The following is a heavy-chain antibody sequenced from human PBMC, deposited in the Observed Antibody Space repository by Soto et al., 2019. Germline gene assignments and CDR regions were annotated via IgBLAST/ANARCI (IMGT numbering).Heavy chain of an antibody. CDR1: GFTFSSFG. V-gene: IGHV3-33*01. Sequence: GGSRRLSCAASGFTFSSFGMNWVRQAPGKGLEWVSLIWYDGSKKSYGDSGKGGFTISRDNSRNTVYLQMNSLRAHNTAVYYCARDASYYSLWSGYYPSRNGMDVWGQGTTVTVSS. CDR2: IWYDGSKK. D-gene: IGHD3-3*01. J-gene: IGHJ6*02. CDR3: ARDASYYSLWSGYYPSRNGMDV.